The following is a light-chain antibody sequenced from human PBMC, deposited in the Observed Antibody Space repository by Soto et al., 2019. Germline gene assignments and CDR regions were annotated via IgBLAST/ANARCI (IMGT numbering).Light chain of an antibody. V-gene: IGLV2-14*01. CDR3: SSYAGSSNV. J-gene: IGLJ1*01. Sequence: QSALTQPASVSGSPGQSITISCTGTTSDIGAYNYVSWYQQHAGNAPKLIIYEVSHRPSGVSPRFSGSKSGNTASLTISGLQAEDEALYYCSSYAGSSNVFGTGTKVTVL. CDR2: EVS. CDR1: TSDIGAYNY.